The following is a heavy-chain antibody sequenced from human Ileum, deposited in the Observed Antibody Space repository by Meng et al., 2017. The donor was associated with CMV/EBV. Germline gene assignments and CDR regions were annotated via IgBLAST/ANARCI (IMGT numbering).Heavy chain of an antibody. V-gene: IGHV1-8*01. CDR2: MNPNSGKT. J-gene: IGHJ4*02. D-gene: IGHD1-26*01. Sequence: ASVKVSCKASGYTFTSYDINWLRQATGQGLEWMGWMNPNSGKTGYAQKFQGRVTMPRNTSISTVYTERGSLRSEDTAVYYCARGPSSGSYYYWGQGTLVTVSS. CDR3: ARGPSSGSYYY. CDR1: GYTFTSYD.